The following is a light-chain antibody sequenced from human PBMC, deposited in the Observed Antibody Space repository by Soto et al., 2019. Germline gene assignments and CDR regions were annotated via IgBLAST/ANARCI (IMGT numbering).Light chain of an antibody. J-gene: IGKJ2*01. CDR3: METLQILYT. CDR2: LGS. CDR1: QSLLHSNGYNY. Sequence: IVMTQSPLSLPVTPGEPASISCRSSQSLLHSNGYNYLDWYLQKPGQSPQLLIYLGSNRASGVPDRFSGSGSGTDFTLKISRVEAEGVGVYYCMETLQILYTFGQGTKVDIK. V-gene: IGKV2-28*01.